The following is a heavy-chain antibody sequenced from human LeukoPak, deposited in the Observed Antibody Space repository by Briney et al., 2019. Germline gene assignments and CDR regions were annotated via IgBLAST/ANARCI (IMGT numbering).Heavy chain of an antibody. CDR2: IYYSGDT. CDR3: VRGPYGSGISNWFDP. D-gene: IGHD3-10*01. Sequence: SETLSLTCTVSDGAIAGYSWSCIRQPPGKGLEWIGYIYYSGDTNYNPSLQSRVTVSVDTSKNQFSLKLTSVTAADTAVYYCVRGPYGSGISNWFDPWGQGTLVIVSS. J-gene: IGHJ5*02. V-gene: IGHV4-59*01. CDR1: DGAIAGYS.